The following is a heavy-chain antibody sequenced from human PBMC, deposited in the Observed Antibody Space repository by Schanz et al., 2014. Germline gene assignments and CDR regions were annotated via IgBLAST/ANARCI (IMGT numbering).Heavy chain of an antibody. CDR3: AKYGGELGVSFEY. D-gene: IGHD7-27*01. V-gene: IGHV3-7*01. J-gene: IGHJ4*02. CDR1: GFTFSSYW. CDR2: IKQDGSEK. Sequence: EEQVVESGGGLVQPGGSLRLSCAASGFTFSSYWMSWVRQAPGEGLEWVANIKQDGSEKYYVDSVKGRFTISRDNAKNSLYLQMNSLRPEDTAVYYCAKYGGELGVSFEYWGQGTLVTVSS.